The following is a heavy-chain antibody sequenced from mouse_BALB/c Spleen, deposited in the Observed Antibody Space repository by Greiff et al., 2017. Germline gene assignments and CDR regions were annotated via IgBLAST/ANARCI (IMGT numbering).Heavy chain of an antibody. D-gene: IGHD2-1*01. J-gene: IGHJ3*01. CDR2: ISYSGST. CDR3: ARRGNYVHWFAY. Sequence: EVKLVESGPGLVKPSQSLSLTCTVTGYSITSDYAWNWSRQFPGNKLEWMGYISYSGSTSYNPSLKSRISITRDTSKNPFFLQLNSVTTEDTATYYCARRGNYVHWFAYWGQGTLVTVSA. CDR1: GYSITSDYA. V-gene: IGHV3-2*02.